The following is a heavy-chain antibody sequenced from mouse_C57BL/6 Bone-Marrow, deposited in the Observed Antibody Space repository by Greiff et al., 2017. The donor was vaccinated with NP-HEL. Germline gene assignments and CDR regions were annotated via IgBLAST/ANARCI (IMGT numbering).Heavy chain of an antibody. CDR1: GFTFSDFY. J-gene: IGHJ1*03. CDR2: SRNKANDYTT. CDR3: ARAPFYDYDVDWYFDV. D-gene: IGHD2-4*01. V-gene: IGHV7-1*01. Sequence: EVKLMESGGGLVQSGRSLRLSCATSGFTFSDFYMEWVRQAPGKGLEWIAASRNKANDYTTEYSASVKGRFIVSRDTSQSILYLQMNALRAEDTAIYYCARAPFYDYDVDWYFDVWGTGTTVTVSS.